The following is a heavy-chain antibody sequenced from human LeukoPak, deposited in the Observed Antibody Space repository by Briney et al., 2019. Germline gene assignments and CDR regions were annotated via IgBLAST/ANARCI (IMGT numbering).Heavy chain of an antibody. D-gene: IGHD3-3*01. V-gene: IGHV4-59*08. CDR1: GGSPSSYC. CDR3: ARHGPDYDFWSGLYGMDV. J-gene: IGHJ6*02. CDR2: TYYSVGN. Sequence: PERLSLTWPLSGGSPSSYCWSWIRPPHEKGREWIGYTYYSVGNNYNPCLKGRVTISVDTAKYQFSLKLSCVTAADTAVYYCARHGPDYDFWSGLYGMDVWGQGTTVTVSS.